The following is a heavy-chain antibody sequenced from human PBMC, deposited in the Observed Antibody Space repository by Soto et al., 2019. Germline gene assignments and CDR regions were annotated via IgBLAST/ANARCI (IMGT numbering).Heavy chain of an antibody. CDR2: ISACSGNT. D-gene: IGHD3-22*01. Sequence: SVKVSCKASGFTFTSSAEQWVRQARGQRLEWIGWISACSGNTNYAQKLQERVTMTTDMSTSTAYMELRSLRSDDTAVYYCARDNPHNYYDSSGYYYVWFDPWGQGTLVTVS. CDR1: GFTFTSSA. CDR3: ARDNPHNYYDSSGYYYVWFDP. J-gene: IGHJ5*02. V-gene: IGHV1-58*01.